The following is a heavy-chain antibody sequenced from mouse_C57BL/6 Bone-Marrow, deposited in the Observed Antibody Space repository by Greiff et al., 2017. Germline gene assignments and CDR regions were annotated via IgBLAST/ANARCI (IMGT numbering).Heavy chain of an antibody. V-gene: IGHV1-80*01. J-gene: IGHJ2*01. CDR2: IYPGDGDT. CDR1: GYAFSSYW. Sequence: QVQLQQSGAELVKPGASVKISCKASGYAFSSYWMNWVKQRPGKGLEWIGQIYPGDGDTNYNGKFKGKATLTADKSSSTAYMQLSSLTSEDSAVYFCERSLYYGGSSPYYFDYWGQGTTLTVSS. CDR3: ERSLYYGGSSPYYFDY. D-gene: IGHD1-1*01.